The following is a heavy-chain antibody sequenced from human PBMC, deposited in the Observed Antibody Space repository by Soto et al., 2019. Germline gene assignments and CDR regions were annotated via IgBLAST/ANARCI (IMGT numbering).Heavy chain of an antibody. CDR2: IKQDGSEK. Sequence: GGSLRLSCAASGFTFSSYWMSWVRQAPGKGLEWVANIKQDGSEKYYVDSVKGRFTISRDNAKNSLYLQMNSLRAEDTAVYYCARDLRAIRIAAAGTRISYFDYWGQGTLVTVSS. D-gene: IGHD6-13*01. V-gene: IGHV3-7*01. CDR3: ARDLRAIRIAAAGTRISYFDY. J-gene: IGHJ4*02. CDR1: GFTFSSYW.